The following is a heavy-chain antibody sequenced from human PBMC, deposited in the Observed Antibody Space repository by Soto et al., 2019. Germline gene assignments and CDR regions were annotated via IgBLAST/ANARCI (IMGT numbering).Heavy chain of an antibody. J-gene: IGHJ6*02. Sequence: PGESLKICCKGSGYSFTSYWIGWVRQMPGKGLEWVGIIYPGDSDTRYSPSFQGQVTISADKSISTAYLQWSSLKASDTAMYYCARFLIVDYFGMDVWGQGTTVTVSS. D-gene: IGHD1-26*01. V-gene: IGHV5-51*01. CDR2: IYPGDSDT. CDR3: ARFLIVDYFGMDV. CDR1: GYSFTSYW.